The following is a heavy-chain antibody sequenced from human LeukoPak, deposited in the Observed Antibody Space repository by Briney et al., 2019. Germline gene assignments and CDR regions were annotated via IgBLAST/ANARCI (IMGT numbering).Heavy chain of an antibody. V-gene: IGHV1-8*01. CDR1: GYTFTSYD. CDR3: ARANMVRGVIPYY. Sequence: ASVKVSCKASGYTFTSYDINWVRQATGQGLEWMGWMNPNSGNTGYAQKFQGRVTMTRKTSISTAYMELSSLRSEDTAVYYCARANMVRGVIPYYWGQGTLVTVSS. CDR2: MNPNSGNT. J-gene: IGHJ4*02. D-gene: IGHD3-10*01.